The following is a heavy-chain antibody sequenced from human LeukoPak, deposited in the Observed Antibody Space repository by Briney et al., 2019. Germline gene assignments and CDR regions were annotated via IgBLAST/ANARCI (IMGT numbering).Heavy chain of an antibody. CDR2: ISWNSGSI. Sequence: PGGSLRLSCAASGFTFDDYAMHWVRQAPGKGLEWVSGISWNSGSIGYADSVKGRFTISRDNSKNTLYLQMNSLRAEDTAVYYCAKLPLAYGMDVWGQGTTVTVSS. CDR3: AKLPLAYGMDV. V-gene: IGHV3-9*01. CDR1: GFTFDDYA. J-gene: IGHJ6*02.